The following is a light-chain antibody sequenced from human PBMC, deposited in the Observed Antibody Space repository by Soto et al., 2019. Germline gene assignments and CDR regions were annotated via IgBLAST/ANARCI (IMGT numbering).Light chain of an antibody. CDR1: SSNIGSYY. CDR3: AAWDDSLRDVV. V-gene: IGLV1-47*01. J-gene: IGLJ2*01. Sequence: QSVLTQPPSASGTPGQRVTISCSGSSSNIGSYYVYWYQHLPGTAPKLLIYRNDQRPSGVPDRFSGSKSGTSASLAISGLRSEYEADYYCAAWDDSLRDVVFGGGTKVTVL. CDR2: RND.